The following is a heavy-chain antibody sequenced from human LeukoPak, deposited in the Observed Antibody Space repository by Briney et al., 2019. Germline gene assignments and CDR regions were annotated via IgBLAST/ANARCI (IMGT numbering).Heavy chain of an antibody. CDR1: GGTFSSYA. CDR3: ARGGDILTGYGFDY. D-gene: IGHD3-9*01. J-gene: IGHJ4*02. V-gene: IGHV1-69*13. Sequence: SVKVSCKASGGTFSSYAISWVRQAPGQGLEWMGGIIPIFGTANYAQKFQGRVTITADESTSTACMELSSLRSEDTAVYYCARGGDILTGYGFDYWGQGTLVTVSS. CDR2: IIPIFGTA.